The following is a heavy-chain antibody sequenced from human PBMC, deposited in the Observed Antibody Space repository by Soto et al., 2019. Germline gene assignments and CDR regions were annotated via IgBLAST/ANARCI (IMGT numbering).Heavy chain of an antibody. CDR3: ARVPGVVVSADDAFDI. CDR2: IYHSGSA. V-gene: IGHV4-4*02. D-gene: IGHD2-21*02. CDR1: GGSVSSSNW. J-gene: IGHJ3*02. Sequence: QVQLQASGPGLVKPSGTLSLTCAVSGGSVSSSNWWGWVRQSPGKGLEWMGEIYHSGSAHYNSSLKIRATISLDKSNGQFSLRLTSVTAADTAVYYCARVPGVVVSADDAFDIWGPGTRVSVSS.